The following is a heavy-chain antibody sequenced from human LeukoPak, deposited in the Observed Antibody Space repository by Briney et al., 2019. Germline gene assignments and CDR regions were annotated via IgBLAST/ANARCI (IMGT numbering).Heavy chain of an antibody. J-gene: IGHJ4*02. CDR3: AKDILRWSFDY. V-gene: IGHV3-23*01. Sequence: GGSLSLSCAASGFTFSSNAMSWVRQAPGKGLEWVSAIGNVDRDTYYADSVKGRFTISRDSSKNTLYLQMNSLTAEDTAVYYCAKDILRWSFDYWGQGTLVTVSS. CDR1: GFTFSSNA. D-gene: IGHD4-23*01. CDR2: IGNVDRDT.